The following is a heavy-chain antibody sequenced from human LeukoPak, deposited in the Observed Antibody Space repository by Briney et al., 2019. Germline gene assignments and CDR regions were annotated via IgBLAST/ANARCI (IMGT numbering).Heavy chain of an antibody. CDR2: IKQDGSEK. Sequence: GGSLRLSCAAPGFTFSSYWMSWVRQAPGKGLEWVANIKQDGSEKYYVDSVKGRFTISRDNAKNSLYLQMNSLRAEDTAVYYCASLLTYSSGWCGGYWGQGTLVTVSS. D-gene: IGHD6-19*01. J-gene: IGHJ4*02. CDR3: ASLLTYSSGWCGGY. CDR1: GFTFSSYW. V-gene: IGHV3-7*03.